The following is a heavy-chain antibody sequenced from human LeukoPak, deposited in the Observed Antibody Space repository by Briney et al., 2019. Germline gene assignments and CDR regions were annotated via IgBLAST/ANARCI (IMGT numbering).Heavy chain of an antibody. V-gene: IGHV1-58*02. D-gene: IGHD3-22*01. CDR2: IVVGSGNT. Sequence: SVKVSCKASGFTFTSSAMQWVRQARGQRLEWIGWIVVGSGNTNYAQKFQEGVTITRDMSTSTAYMELSSLRSEDTAVYYCAADSSGYVGSFGYWGQGILVTVSS. CDR3: AADSSGYVGSFGY. J-gene: IGHJ4*02. CDR1: GFTFTSSA.